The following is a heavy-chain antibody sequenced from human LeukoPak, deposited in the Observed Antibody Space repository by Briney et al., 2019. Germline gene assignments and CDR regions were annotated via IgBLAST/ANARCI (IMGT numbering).Heavy chain of an antibody. CDR1: GGSFSGYY. Sequence: PSETLSLTCAVYGGSFSGYYWSWIRQPPGKGLEWIGEINHSGSTNYNPSLKSRVTISVDTSKNQFSLKLSSVTAADTAVYYCAKGEYYDRQGYDYWGQGTLVTVSS. J-gene: IGHJ4*02. D-gene: IGHD3-22*01. CDR3: AKGEYYDRQGYDY. CDR2: INHSGST. V-gene: IGHV4-34*01.